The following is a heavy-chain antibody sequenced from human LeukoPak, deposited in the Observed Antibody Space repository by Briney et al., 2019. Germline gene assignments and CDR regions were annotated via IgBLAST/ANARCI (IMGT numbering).Heavy chain of an antibody. CDR3: AAYSGYDPTDY. Sequence: GGSLRLSCAASGFIFSSYGMHWVRQAPDKGLEWVAFIRYDGSRKYYADSVKGRFTISRDNAKNTLYLQMNSLRAEDTAVYFCAAYSGYDPTDYWGQGTLVTVSS. V-gene: IGHV3-30*02. CDR1: GFIFSSYG. J-gene: IGHJ4*02. CDR2: IRYDGSRK. D-gene: IGHD5-12*01.